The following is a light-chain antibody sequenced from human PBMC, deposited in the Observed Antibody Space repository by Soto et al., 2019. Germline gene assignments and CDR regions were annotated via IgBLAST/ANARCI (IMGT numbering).Light chain of an antibody. CDR3: QQYVSSPWA. CDR1: QSVTNSF. V-gene: IGKV3-20*01. CDR2: GAS. J-gene: IGKJ1*01. Sequence: EIVLAQSPGTLSLSPGERATLSCRASQSVTNSFLAWYQQIPGQAPRLLIYGASRRATGIPDRFTGSGSGTDFTLTISRLEPEDFAVYYCQQYVSSPWAFGQGTKVEI.